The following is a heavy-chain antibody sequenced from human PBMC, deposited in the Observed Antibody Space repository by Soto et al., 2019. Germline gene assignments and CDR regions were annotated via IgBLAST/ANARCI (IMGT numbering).Heavy chain of an antibody. J-gene: IGHJ6*03. Sequence: QVQLQESGPGLVKPSETLSLTCTVSGGYISTYYWSWIRQPPGEGLEWIGYIYYSGSTNYSPSLNSRVTMSVDTSKGQFSLRLTSVTAADTAVYSCARGLHLGEVWDYSYIYMDVWGEGTTVTVSS. V-gene: IGHV4-59*01. CDR1: GGYISTYY. CDR3: ARGLHLGEVWDYSYIYMDV. D-gene: IGHD3-16*01. CDR2: IYYSGST.